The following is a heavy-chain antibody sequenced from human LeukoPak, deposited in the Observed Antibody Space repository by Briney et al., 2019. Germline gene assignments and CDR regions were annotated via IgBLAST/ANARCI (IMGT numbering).Heavy chain of an antibody. Sequence: SETLSLTCTVSGGSISSYYWSWIRQPAGKGLEWIERIYTSGSTNYNPSVKSRVTMSVDTSKNQFSLKLSSVTAADTAVYYCARSIAAAGSDAFDYWGQGTLVTVSS. CDR3: ARSIAAAGSDAFDY. V-gene: IGHV4-4*07. D-gene: IGHD6-13*01. CDR1: GGSISSYY. J-gene: IGHJ4*02. CDR2: IYTSGST.